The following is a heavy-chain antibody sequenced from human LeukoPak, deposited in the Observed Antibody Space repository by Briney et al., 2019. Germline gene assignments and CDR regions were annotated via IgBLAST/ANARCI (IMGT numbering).Heavy chain of an antibody. CDR3: ARDREYQLLRGEYYYYYYMDV. D-gene: IGHD2-2*01. CDR1: GFTFSSYW. V-gene: IGHV3-7*01. CDR2: IKQDGSEK. Sequence: AGGSLRLSCAASGFTFSSYWMSWVRQAPGKGLEWVANIKQDGSEKYYVDSVKGRFTISRDNAKNSLYLQMNSLRAEDTAVYYCARDREYQLLRGEYYYYYYMDVWGKGTTVTISS. J-gene: IGHJ6*03.